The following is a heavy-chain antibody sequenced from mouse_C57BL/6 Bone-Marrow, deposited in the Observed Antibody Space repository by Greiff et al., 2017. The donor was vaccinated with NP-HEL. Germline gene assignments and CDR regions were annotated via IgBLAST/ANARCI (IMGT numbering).Heavy chain of an antibody. CDR2: IYPRSGNT. V-gene: IGHV1-81*01. J-gene: IGHJ2*01. Sequence: VQLQQPGAELPRPGPSVKLSCKASGNPFTSYGLSGVKQRTGKGLEWMGEIYPRSGNTYYNEKFKGKATLTADKSSSTAYMELRSLTSEDSAVYFCARVYFDYWGQGTTLTVSS. CDR1: GNPFTSYG. CDR3: ARVYFDY.